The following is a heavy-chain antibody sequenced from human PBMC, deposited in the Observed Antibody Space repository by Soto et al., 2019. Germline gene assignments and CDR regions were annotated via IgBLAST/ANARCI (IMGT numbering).Heavy chain of an antibody. V-gene: IGHV3-30*18. J-gene: IGHJ6*02. D-gene: IGHD3-10*01. CDR1: GFTFSSYG. Sequence: PGGSLRLSCAASGFTFSSYGMHWVRQAPSKGLEWVAVISYDGSNKYYADSVKGRFTISRDNSKNTLYLQMNSLRAEDTAVYYCAKDRRFGFSIDYYYGIELWGQGPPVSV. CDR2: ISYDGSNK. CDR3: AKDRRFGFSIDYYYGIEL.